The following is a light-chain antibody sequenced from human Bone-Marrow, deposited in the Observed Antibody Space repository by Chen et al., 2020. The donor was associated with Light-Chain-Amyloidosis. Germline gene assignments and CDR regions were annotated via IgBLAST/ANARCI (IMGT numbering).Light chain of an antibody. V-gene: IGKV4-1*01. CDR3: QQYYSTPYT. J-gene: IGKJ2*01. CDR1: ESLLYRSNNKNY. Sequence: DIVMTQSPDSLAASLGERATINCKSSESLLYRSNNKNYLGWYQQKPGQFPKLLMYWASTRESGVPDLFSGSGSGTDFPLTISSLQAEDVAVYYCQQYYSTPYTFGQGTKLEIQ. CDR2: WAS.